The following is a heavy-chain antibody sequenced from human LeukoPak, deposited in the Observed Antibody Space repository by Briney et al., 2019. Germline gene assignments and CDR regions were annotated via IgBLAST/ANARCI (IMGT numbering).Heavy chain of an antibody. CDR3: TRAGYYSDSRADY. D-gene: IGHD3-22*01. J-gene: IGHJ4*02. CDR1: GFTFTTYS. Sequence: GGSLRLSCEASGFTFTTYSMTWVRQAPGKGLEWVSIISSGSSAIFSADALKGRFTISRDDAKNLLYLDMNSLRAEDTAVYYCTRAGYYSDSRADYWGQGTLVTVSS. V-gene: IGHV3-21*01. CDR2: ISSGSSAI.